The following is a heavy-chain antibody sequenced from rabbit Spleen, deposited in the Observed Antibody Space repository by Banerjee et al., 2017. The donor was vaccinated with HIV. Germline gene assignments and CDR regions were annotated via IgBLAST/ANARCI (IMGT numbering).Heavy chain of an antibody. Sequence: QLKESGGGLVQPGGSLKLSCKVSGFDFTTYYISWVRQAPGKGLEWIGIIYAVKGSTDYASWVNGRFTISSDNAQNTVDLQMHSLTAADTATYFCARDLATVVGWNFNLWGPGTLVTVS. V-gene: IGHV1S7*01. J-gene: IGHJ4*01. CDR1: GFDFTTYY. D-gene: IGHD3-1*01. CDR2: IYAVKGST. CDR3: ARDLATVVGWNFNL.